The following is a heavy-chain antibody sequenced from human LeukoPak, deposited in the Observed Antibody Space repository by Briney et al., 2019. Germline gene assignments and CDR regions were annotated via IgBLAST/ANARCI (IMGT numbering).Heavy chain of an antibody. D-gene: IGHD3-3*01. J-gene: IGHJ6*03. CDR3: AIESVLRFLEWDAYYYYYYMDV. V-gene: IGHV1-69*05. CDR2: IIPIFGTA. Sequence: SVKVSCKASGGTFSSYAISWVRQAPGQGLEWMGRIIPIFGTANYAQKFQGRVTITTDESTSTAYMELSNLRSEDTAVYYCAIESVLRFLEWDAYYYYYYMDVWGKGTTVTVSS. CDR1: GGTFSSYA.